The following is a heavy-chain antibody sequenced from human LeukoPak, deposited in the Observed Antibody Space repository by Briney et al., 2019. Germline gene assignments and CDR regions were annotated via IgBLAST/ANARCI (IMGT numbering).Heavy chain of an antibody. CDR1: GYTFTSYG. Sequence: ASAKVSCKASGYTFTSYGISWVRQAPGQGLEWMGWISAYNGNTNYAQKLQGRVTMTTDTSTSTAYMELRSLRSDDTAVYYCAREGGYSSADYYYYYYMDVWGKGTTVTVSS. CDR3: AREGGYSSADYYYYYYMDV. CDR2: ISAYNGNT. V-gene: IGHV1-18*01. J-gene: IGHJ6*03. D-gene: IGHD6-25*01.